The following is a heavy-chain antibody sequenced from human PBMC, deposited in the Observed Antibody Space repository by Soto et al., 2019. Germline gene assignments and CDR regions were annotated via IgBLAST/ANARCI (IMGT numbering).Heavy chain of an antibody. Sequence: GGSLRLSCEASGFALNSYTMSWVRQAPGKGLEWVSYIGFSSSTTSYADSVRGRFTISRDIAGNSLYLQMHSLRDEDTAVYYCPRDQDWAFDNWGQGILVTVSS. D-gene: IGHD3-9*01. CDR1: GFALNSYT. CDR3: PRDQDWAFDN. V-gene: IGHV3-48*02. CDR2: IGFSSSTT. J-gene: IGHJ4*02.